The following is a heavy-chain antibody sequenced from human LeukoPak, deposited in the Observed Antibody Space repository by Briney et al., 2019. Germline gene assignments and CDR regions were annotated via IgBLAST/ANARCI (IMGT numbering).Heavy chain of an antibody. CDR3: AREIGGSYYEDYFDY. V-gene: IGHV3-11*04. J-gene: IGHJ4*02. CDR2: ISSSGSTI. Sequence: GGSLRLSCAASGFTFSDYCMSWIRQAPGKGLEWVSYISSSGSTIYYADSVKGRFTISRDNAKNSLYLQMNSLRAEDTAVYYCAREIGGSYYEDYFDYWGQGTLVTVSS. CDR1: GFTFSDYC. D-gene: IGHD1-26*01.